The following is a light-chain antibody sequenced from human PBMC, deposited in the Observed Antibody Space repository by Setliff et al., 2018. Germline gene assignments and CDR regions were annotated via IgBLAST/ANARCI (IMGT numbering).Light chain of an antibody. V-gene: IGKV4-1*01. J-gene: IGKJ4*02. CDR2: WAS. CDR3: QQYYETPCK. Sequence: DIVMTQSPHSLAVSLGERATINCRSSQNVLYYSNNKNYLAWYQQKPGQPPRLLISWASTRESGVPDRFSGSGSGTHFSLTISRLQAEDVAIYCCQQYYETPCKFGGGTKVDSK. CDR1: QNVLYYSNNKNY.